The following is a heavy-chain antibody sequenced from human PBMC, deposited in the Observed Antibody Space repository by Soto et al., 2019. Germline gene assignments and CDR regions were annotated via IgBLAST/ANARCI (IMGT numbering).Heavy chain of an antibody. D-gene: IGHD3-10*01. CDR2: INPNSGGT. CDR1: GYTFTGYY. J-gene: IGHJ5*02. CDR3: ARDLPSLLWFVELTFDP. V-gene: IGHV1-2*02. Sequence: ASVKVSCKASGYTFTGYYMHWVRQAPGQGLEWMGWINPNSGGTNYAQKFQGRVTMTRDTSISTAYMELSRLRSDDTAVYYCARDLPSLLWFVELTFDPWGQGTLVTVSS.